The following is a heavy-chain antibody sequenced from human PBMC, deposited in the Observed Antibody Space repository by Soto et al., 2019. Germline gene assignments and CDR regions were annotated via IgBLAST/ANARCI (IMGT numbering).Heavy chain of an antibody. CDR2: IFYTGST. V-gene: IGHV4-30-4*01. CDR1: GGTINSGDYF. CDR3: ASHPLNWSDADS. Sequence: PSETLSLTCSVSGGTINSGDYFWSWIRQPPGKGLEWIGSIFYTGSTYYSPSLKSRASMSMDTSKNLFSLRMRSLTAADTAVYFCASHPLNWSDADSWGQGVLVTVSS. D-gene: IGHD1-1*01. J-gene: IGHJ4*02.